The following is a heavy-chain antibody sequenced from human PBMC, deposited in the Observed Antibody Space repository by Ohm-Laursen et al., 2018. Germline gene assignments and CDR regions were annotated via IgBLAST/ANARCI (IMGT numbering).Heavy chain of an antibody. V-gene: IGHV1-18*01. J-gene: IGHJ4*02. CDR2: ISTYDGKT. CDR1: GYTFNHYG. Sequence: GASVKVSCKTSGYTFNHYGISWVRQAPGQGLEWMGWISTYDGKTQFGQKFQGRLTMTRDTSTSTVYMELSSLRSEDTAMYYCARGQPIDFWGQGTLVTVSS. CDR3: ARGQPIDF.